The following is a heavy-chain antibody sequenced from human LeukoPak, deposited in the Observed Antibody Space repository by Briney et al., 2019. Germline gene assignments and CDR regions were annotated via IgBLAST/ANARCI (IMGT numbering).Heavy chain of an antibody. J-gene: IGHJ5*02. D-gene: IGHD2-21*02. CDR2: ISYDGSNK. V-gene: IGHV3-30*18. Sequence: GRSLRLSCAASGFTFSSYGMHWVRQAPGKGLEWVAVISYDGSNKYYADSVKGRFTISRDNSKNTLYLQMNSLRAEDTAVYYCAKDACGDCYRDNWFDPWGQGTLVTVSS. CDR1: GFTFSSYG. CDR3: AKDACGDCYRDNWFDP.